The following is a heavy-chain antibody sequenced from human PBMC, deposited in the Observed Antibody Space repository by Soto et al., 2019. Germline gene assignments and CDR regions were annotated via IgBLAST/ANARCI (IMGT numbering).Heavy chain of an antibody. V-gene: IGHV3-30*18. CDR2: ISHDGTNK. CDR3: AKESRSSGVTGTRVYGMDV. Sequence: PWGSLRLSCTPSGFTFIAYGIHFFRHAPGKWLEWVAAISHDGTNKYYGDSVRGRFTISRDNSKNTLYLQMNTLRNEDTAVYYCAKESRSSGVTGTRVYGMDVWGQGTTVTVSS. D-gene: IGHD2-21*02. J-gene: IGHJ6*02. CDR1: GFTFIAYG.